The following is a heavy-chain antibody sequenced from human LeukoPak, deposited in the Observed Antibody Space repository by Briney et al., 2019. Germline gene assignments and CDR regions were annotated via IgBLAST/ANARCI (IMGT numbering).Heavy chain of an antibody. Sequence: GGSLTLSCAASGYTFSSHGLTWVRQAPGTGLEWVSTIYGAGDNTYYAETVKGRFTISRDNSKNTLYLQMHSLRAEDTAICYCAKVSVCYGCYLDYWGQGTLVTVS. CDR1: GYTFSSHG. D-gene: IGHD3-16*01. V-gene: IGHV3-23*01. CDR3: AKVSVCYGCYLDY. CDR2: IYGAGDNT. J-gene: IGHJ4*02.